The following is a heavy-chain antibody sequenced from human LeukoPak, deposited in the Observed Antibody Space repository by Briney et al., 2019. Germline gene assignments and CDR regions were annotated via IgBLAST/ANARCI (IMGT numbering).Heavy chain of an antibody. Sequence: PSETLSLTCTVSGSSIGSGSYYWSWIRQPAGKGLEWIGRISTDGSTNYNPSLKNRVTMSVDTSKNQFSLKLSSVTAADTAIYYCARVGRTSANQNYYYYYMDVWGKGTTVTVSS. J-gene: IGHJ6*03. CDR3: ARVGRTSANQNYYYYYMDV. V-gene: IGHV4-61*02. D-gene: IGHD1-14*01. CDR1: GSSIGSGSYY. CDR2: ISTDGST.